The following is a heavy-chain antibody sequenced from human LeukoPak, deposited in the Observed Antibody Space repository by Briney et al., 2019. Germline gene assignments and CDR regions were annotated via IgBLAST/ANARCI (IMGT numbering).Heavy chain of an antibody. D-gene: IGHD5-24*01. CDR1: GFIFSSYS. CDR3: ARRAYNWGAFDI. J-gene: IGHJ3*02. Sequence: GGSLRLSCAASGFIFSSYSMNWVRQAPGKGLEWVSSISSSSSHTYYTDSVKGRFTISRDDAKNSLYLQMNSLGAEDTAVYYCARRAYNWGAFDIWGQGTMVTVSS. V-gene: IGHV3-21*04. CDR2: ISSSSSHT.